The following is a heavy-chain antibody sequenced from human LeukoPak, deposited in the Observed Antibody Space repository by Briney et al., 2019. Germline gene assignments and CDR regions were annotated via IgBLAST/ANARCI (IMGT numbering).Heavy chain of an antibody. Sequence: PSETLSLTCTVSGGSISSGGYYWSWIRQHPGKGLEWIGYIYYSGSTYYNPSLKSRVTISVDTSKNQFSLKLSSVTAADTAVYYCARCGASLYSTSRSHGLDVWGQGTPVTVSS. CDR1: GGSISSGGYY. D-gene: IGHD5-18*01. J-gene: IGHJ6*02. V-gene: IGHV4-31*03. CDR3: ARCGASLYSTSRSHGLDV. CDR2: IYYSGST.